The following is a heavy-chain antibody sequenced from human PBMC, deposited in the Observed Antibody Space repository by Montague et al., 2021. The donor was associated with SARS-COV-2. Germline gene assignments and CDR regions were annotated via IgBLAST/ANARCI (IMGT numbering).Heavy chain of an antibody. CDR1: GGSISSGSYY. Sequence: TLSLTCTVSGGSISSGSYYWSWLRQPAGKGLEWIGRIYPRGSTNYNPSPKSRVTISVDTSKNQFSLKLSSVTAAGTAVYYCAGGSAATYYYGMDVWGQGTTVTVSS. D-gene: IGHD2-15*01. J-gene: IGHJ6*02. V-gene: IGHV4-61*02. CDR3: AGGSAATYYYGMDV. CDR2: IYPRGST.